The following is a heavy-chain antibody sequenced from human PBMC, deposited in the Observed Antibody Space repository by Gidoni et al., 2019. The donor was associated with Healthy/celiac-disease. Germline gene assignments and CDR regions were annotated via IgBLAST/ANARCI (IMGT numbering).Heavy chain of an antibody. D-gene: IGHD4-17*01. CDR1: GFTFSNAW. Sequence: EVQLVESGGGLVKPGGSLRLSCAASGFTFSNAWMSWVRQATGKGLEWFGRIKSKTDGGTTDYAAPVKGRFTISRDDSKNTLYLQMTSLKTEDTAVYYCTADYGDSGGGDYWGQGTLVTVSS. V-gene: IGHV3-15*01. J-gene: IGHJ4*02. CDR3: TADYGDSGGGDY. CDR2: IKSKTDGGTT.